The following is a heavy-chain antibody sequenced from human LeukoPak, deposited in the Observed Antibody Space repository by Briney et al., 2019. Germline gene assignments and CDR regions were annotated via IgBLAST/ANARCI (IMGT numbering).Heavy chain of an antibody. CDR2: MNPNSGNT. V-gene: IGHV1-8*01. Sequence: ASVKVSCKASGYTFTSYDINWVRQAPGQGLEWMGWMNPNSGNTGYAQKFQGRVTMTRNTSISTAYMELSSLRSEDTAVYYCARGAVVAGIIRFDPWGQGTLVTVSS. J-gene: IGHJ5*02. CDR1: GYTFTSYD. D-gene: IGHD6-19*01. CDR3: ARGAVVAGIIRFDP.